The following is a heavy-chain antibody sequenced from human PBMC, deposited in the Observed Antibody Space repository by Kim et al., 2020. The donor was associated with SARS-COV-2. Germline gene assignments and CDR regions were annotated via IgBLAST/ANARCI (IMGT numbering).Heavy chain of an antibody. CDR1: GFSFTTYW. V-gene: IGHV3-7*03. J-gene: IGHJ4*02. D-gene: IGHD2-15*01. CDR3: ARGSSYSFDS. Sequence: GGSLRLSCATSGFSFTTYWMNWVRQAPGKGLEWVANINGVGSGKYYGDSVRGRFTISRDNANNSLYLHMSSLRAEDTAIYYCARGSSYSFDSWGQGTLLTVSS. CDR2: INGVGSGK.